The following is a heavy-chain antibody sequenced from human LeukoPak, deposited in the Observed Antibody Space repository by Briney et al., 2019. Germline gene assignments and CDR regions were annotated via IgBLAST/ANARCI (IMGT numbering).Heavy chain of an antibody. V-gene: IGHV4-59*01. J-gene: IGHJ4*02. Sequence: SETLSLTCTVSGGSFSNYYWSWTRQPPGKGLEWIGYIHYRGSTNYNPSLKSRVTISVDTSKNQFSLRLSSVTAADTAVYYCAREVGGWLNAWGQGTLVTVSS. D-gene: IGHD3-22*01. CDR1: GGSFSNYY. CDR3: AREVGGWLNA. CDR2: IHYRGST.